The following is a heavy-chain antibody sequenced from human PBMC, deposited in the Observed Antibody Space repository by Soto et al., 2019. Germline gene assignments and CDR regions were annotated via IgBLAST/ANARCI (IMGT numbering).Heavy chain of an antibody. CDR1: GGSISSGGYY. Sequence: QVQLQESGPGLVKPSQTLSLTCTVSGGSISSGGYYWSWIRQHPGKGLEWIGYIYYSGSTYYNPSLKSRVTISVDTSKNQFSLKLSSVTAADTAVYYCARGFTIFGVVKPFDPWGQGTLVTVSS. CDR2: IYYSGST. V-gene: IGHV4-31*03. D-gene: IGHD3-3*01. J-gene: IGHJ5*02. CDR3: ARGFTIFGVVKPFDP.